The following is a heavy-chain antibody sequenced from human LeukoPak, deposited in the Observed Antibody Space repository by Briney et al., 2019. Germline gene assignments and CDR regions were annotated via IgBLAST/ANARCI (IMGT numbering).Heavy chain of an antibody. V-gene: IGHV1-2*02. CDR1: GYTFTGYY. D-gene: IGHD1-1*01. CDR3: AKLREGTRSFDY. CDR2: INPNSGGT. J-gene: IGHJ4*02. Sequence: APVKVSCKASGYTFTGYYMHWGRQAPGQGLERRGWINPNSGGTNYAQKFQGRVTMTSDTSISTAYMELSRLRSDDTAVYYCAKLREGTRSFDYWGQGTLVTVSS.